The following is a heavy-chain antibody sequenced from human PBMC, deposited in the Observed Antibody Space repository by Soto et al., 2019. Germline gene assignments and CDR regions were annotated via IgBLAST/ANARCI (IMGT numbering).Heavy chain of an antibody. CDR1: GGSISSGGYY. D-gene: IGHD3-16*01. Sequence: SETLSLTCTVSGGSISSGGYYWSWIRQPPGKGLELIGYIYYSGSTNYNPSLKSRVTISVDTSKNQFSLKLSSVTAADTAVYNCARLGAQEIDPWGQGTLVTVSS. V-gene: IGHV4-61*08. J-gene: IGHJ5*02. CDR2: IYYSGST. CDR3: ARLGAQEIDP.